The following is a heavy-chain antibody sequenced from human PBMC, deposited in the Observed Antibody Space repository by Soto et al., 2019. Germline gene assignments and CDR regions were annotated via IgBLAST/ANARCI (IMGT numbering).Heavy chain of an antibody. CDR1: VYTFSSYG. V-gene: IGHV1-18*01. J-gene: IGHJ5*02. D-gene: IGHD6-13*01. Sequence: QIRLVQSGGEVRTPGASVKVSCKASVYTFSSYGITWVRQAPGQGLEWLGWINPSSGETNYAQKFQGRVTVTTDTSTTTGYMELRNLTFDDTAVYYCARDWYPRFDPWGQGTLVTVSS. CDR3: ARDWYPRFDP. CDR2: INPSSGET.